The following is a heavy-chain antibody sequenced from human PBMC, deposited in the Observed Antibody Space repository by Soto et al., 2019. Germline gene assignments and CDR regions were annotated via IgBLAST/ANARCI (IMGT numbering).Heavy chain of an antibody. Sequence: GESRKISCKGSVYSFTSYWIGWVRQMRVKGLEWRGIIYPCDSDTRYSPSFQGQVTISADKYISTEYLQWSSLKDSDTAMYYCARHWGSGPVSMDLWGQRTTLTLSS. CDR1: VYSFTSYW. J-gene: IGHJ6*01. V-gene: IGHV5-51*01. D-gene: IGHD6-19*01. CDR2: IYPCDSDT. CDR3: ARHWGSGPVSMDL.